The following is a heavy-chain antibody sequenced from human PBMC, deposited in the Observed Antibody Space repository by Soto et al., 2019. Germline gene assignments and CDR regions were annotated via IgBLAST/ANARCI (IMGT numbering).Heavy chain of an antibody. Sequence: QVQLVQSGAEVKKPGASVNVSCKASGYSFHTYAISWVRQAPGQGLERVGWISGYNGNTNYAQKLQGRVTLPRAPSTQTALMALRSLTRDDTPVYYCASEYGLDVWGTGTTITVS. D-gene: IGHD4-17*01. J-gene: IGHJ6*03. CDR1: GYSFHTYA. V-gene: IGHV1-18*01. CDR2: ISGYNGNT. CDR3: ASEYGLDV.